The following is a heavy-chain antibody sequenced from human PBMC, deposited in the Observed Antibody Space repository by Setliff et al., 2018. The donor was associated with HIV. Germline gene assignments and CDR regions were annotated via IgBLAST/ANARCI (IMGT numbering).Heavy chain of an antibody. D-gene: IGHD3-3*01. J-gene: IGHJ4*02. CDR2: ICHSGSA. CDR3: ARVDAKHISLFGVLTGGYYFDY. CDR1: GGSFSAYS. Sequence: LSLTCAVYGGSFSAYSWSWIRQPPGKGLEWIGEICHSGSANYNPSLRSRVNMSIDTSTRQFSLNLTSVTAADTAVYYCARVDAKHISLFGVLTGGYYFDYWGQGTLVTVSS. V-gene: IGHV4-34*01.